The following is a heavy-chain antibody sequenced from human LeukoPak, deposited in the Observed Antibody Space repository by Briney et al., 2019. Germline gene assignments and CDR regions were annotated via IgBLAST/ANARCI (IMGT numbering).Heavy chain of an antibody. Sequence: ASVKVSCKVSGYTLTELSMHWVRQAPGKGLEWMGGFDPEDGETIYAQKFQGRVTMTEDTSTDTAYMELSSLRSEDTAVYYCATVHSGGLHVLRYFDWTSERRFDPWGQGTLVTVSS. D-gene: IGHD3-9*01. CDR2: FDPEDGET. J-gene: IGHJ5*02. CDR3: ATVHSGGLHVLRYFDWTSERRFDP. V-gene: IGHV1-24*01. CDR1: GYTLTELS.